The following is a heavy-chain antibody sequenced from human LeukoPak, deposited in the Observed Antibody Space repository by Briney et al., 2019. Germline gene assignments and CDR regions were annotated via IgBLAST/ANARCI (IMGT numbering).Heavy chain of an antibody. Sequence: GGSLRLSCAASGFTFSSYAMSWVRQAPGKGLEWVSAISGSGGSTYYADSVKGRFTISRDNSKTTLYLQMNSLRAEDTAVYYCAKESVVVVAAPDAFDIWGQGTMVTVSS. J-gene: IGHJ3*02. CDR3: AKESVVVVAAPDAFDI. V-gene: IGHV3-23*01. CDR2: ISGSGGST. D-gene: IGHD2-15*01. CDR1: GFTFSSYA.